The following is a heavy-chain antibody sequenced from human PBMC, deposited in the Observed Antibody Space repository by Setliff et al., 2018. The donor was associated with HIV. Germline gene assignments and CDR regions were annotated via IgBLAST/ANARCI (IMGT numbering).Heavy chain of an antibody. CDR1: GGSFSDYY. V-gene: IGHV4-34*01. Sequence: SETLSLTCAVYGGSFSDYYWTWIRQSPGRGLEWIGEINHRGSTNYNPSLKSRVTISVDTSKNQFSLRLSSVAAGDTAVYYCARSIVPVASGPFPFDPWGQGTLVTVSS. J-gene: IGHJ5*02. CDR3: ARSIVPVASGPFPFDP. CDR2: INHRGST. D-gene: IGHD3-3*01.